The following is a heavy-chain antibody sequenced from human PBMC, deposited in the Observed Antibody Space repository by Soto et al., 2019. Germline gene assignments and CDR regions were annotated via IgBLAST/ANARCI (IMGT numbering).Heavy chain of an antibody. CDR3: TGEVASGY. CDR2: ISKDGNVK. V-gene: IGHV3-30*03. J-gene: IGHJ4*02. CDR1: GFTFSSYG. D-gene: IGHD2-8*02. Sequence: PGGALRLSCAASGFTFSSYGMHWVRQAPGKGLEWVAVISKDGNVKYYAESVKGRFTIPRDNSKNTLYLQMNSLGAEDTAAYYCTGEVASGYWGQGTLVTVSS.